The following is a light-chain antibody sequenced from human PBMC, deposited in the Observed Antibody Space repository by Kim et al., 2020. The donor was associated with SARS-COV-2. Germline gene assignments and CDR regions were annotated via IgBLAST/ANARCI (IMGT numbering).Light chain of an antibody. Sequence: QKVTISCTGNSSNIGAGYDVHWYRQLPGTAPKLLIFANNNRPSGVPDRFSGSKSGTSASLAITGLQAGDEADYFGQSYDSSLNGWVFGGGTQLTVL. CDR1: SSNIGAGYD. CDR2: ANN. CDR3: QSYDSSLNGWV. J-gene: IGLJ3*02. V-gene: IGLV1-40*01.